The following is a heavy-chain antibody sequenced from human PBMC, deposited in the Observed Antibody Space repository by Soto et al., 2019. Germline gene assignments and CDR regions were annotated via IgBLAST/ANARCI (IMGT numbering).Heavy chain of an antibody. D-gene: IGHD3-10*01. J-gene: IGHJ5*02. CDR2: IYYSGIT. CDR1: GASISSGDYY. Sequence: TLSLTGPVSGASISSGDYYWSWIRQPPGKGLEWIGYIYYSGITYYNPSLKSRVTISVDTSKNQFSLKLSSVTAADTAVYYCARDRDYYGSGSHIQNWFDPWGQGTLVTVYS. CDR3: ARDRDYYGSGSHIQNWFDP. V-gene: IGHV4-30-4*01.